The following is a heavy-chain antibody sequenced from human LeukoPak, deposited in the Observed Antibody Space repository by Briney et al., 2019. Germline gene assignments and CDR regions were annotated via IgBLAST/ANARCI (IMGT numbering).Heavy chain of an antibody. CDR2: INYSGNI. D-gene: IGHD2-2*01. J-gene: IGHJ5*02. CDR1: GGSISSGSYY. V-gene: IGHV4-31*03. Sequence: SQTLSLTCTLSGGSISSGSYYWTWIRQHPDTGLEWIGYINYSGNIYYNPSLKSRVTMSVDTSKNQFSLRLSSVTAADTAVYFCARYDSATMSGWFDPWGRGTLVTASS. CDR3: ARYDSATMSGWFDP.